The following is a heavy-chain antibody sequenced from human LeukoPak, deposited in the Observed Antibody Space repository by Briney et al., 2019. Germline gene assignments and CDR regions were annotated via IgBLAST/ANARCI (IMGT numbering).Heavy chain of an antibody. J-gene: IGHJ5*02. CDR1: GFTFSSYA. CDR3: ARNEVPLNWFDP. D-gene: IGHD1-1*01. Sequence: GGSLRLSCAASGFTFSSYAMSWVRQAPGKGLEWVSSISGSASNRYYADSVQGRFTISRDNSQNTLYLQMNSLRAEDTAVYYCARNEVPLNWFDPWGQGTLVTVSS. CDR2: ISGSASNR. V-gene: IGHV3-23*01.